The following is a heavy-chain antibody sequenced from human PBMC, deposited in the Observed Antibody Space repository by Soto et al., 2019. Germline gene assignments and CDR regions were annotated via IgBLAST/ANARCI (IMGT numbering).Heavy chain of an antibody. J-gene: IGHJ4*02. V-gene: IGHV3-66*01. CDR1: GFTVSSNY. CDR2: IYSGGST. Sequence: GGSLRLSCAASGFTVSSNYMSWVRQAPGKGLEWVSVIYSGGSTYYADSVKGRFTISRDNSKNTLYLQMNSLRAEDTAVYYCARESQRGLLWFGELLYHYYFDYWGQGTWSPSPQ. CDR3: ARESQRGLLWFGELLYHYYFDY. D-gene: IGHD3-10*01.